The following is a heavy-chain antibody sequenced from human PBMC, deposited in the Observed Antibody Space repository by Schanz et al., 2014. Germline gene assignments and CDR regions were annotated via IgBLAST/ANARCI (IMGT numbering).Heavy chain of an antibody. J-gene: IGHJ4*02. CDR2: ISAYNGNT. CDR1: GGTFSSFG. V-gene: IGHV1-18*01. CDR3: ASSGAGYSSSWDFDY. D-gene: IGHD6-13*01. Sequence: VQLEQSGAEVKKPGSSVKVSCKASGGTFSSFGINWVRQAPGQGLEWMGWISAYNGNTNYAQKLQGRVTMTTDTSASTAYMELRSLRSDDTAVYYCASSGAGYSSSWDFDYWGQGTLVTGSS.